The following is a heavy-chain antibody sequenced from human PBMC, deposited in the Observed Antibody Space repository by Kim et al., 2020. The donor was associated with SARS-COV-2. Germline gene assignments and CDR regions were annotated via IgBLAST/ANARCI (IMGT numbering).Heavy chain of an antibody. J-gene: IGHJ5*02. CDR2: ISDSGRHT. CDR1: GFLFNTYS. Sequence: GGSLRLSCTGSGFLFNTYSLNWVRQAPGKGPEWVSSISDSGRHTFYADSVQGRFTVSRDNHENSVFLQMNNLGVDDTALYYCAKSHRIIRGDFDNYFDLWGRGTLVTVSS. D-gene: IGHD2-21*01. V-gene: IGHV3-21*01. CDR3: AKSHRIIRGDFDNYFDL.